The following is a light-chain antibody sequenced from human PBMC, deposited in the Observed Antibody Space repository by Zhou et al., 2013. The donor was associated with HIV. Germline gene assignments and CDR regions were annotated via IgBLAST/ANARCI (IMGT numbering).Light chain of an antibody. V-gene: IGLV2-8*01. CDR2: EVN. Sequence: QSALTQPPSASGTPGQSVTISCTGTSSDVGGYNYVAWYQLHPGKVPKIMIYEVNKRPSGVPDRFSGSKSGNTASLTVSGLQAEDESDYYCSSYAGSSCWVFGGGTKLTVL. CDR1: SSDVGGYNY. CDR3: SSYAGSSCWV. J-gene: IGLJ3*02.